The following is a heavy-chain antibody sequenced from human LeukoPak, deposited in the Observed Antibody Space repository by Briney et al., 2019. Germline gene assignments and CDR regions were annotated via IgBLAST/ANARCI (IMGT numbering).Heavy chain of an antibody. Sequence: PSETLSLTCTVSGGSICSYYWSWIRQPPGKGLEWLGYIYYSGSTNYNPSLKSRVTISVDTSKKQFSLKLSSVTAADTAVYYYARNPRVVANAFDIWGQGTMVTGAS. J-gene: IGHJ3*02. V-gene: IGHV4-59*01. CDR1: GGSICSYY. CDR3: ARNPRVVANAFDI. CDR2: IYYSGST. D-gene: IGHD2-2*01.